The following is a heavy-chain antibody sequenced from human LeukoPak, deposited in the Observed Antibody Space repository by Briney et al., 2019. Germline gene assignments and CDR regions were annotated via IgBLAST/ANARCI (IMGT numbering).Heavy chain of an antibody. CDR2: IYHSGST. CDR3: AREGGVYGDYAFAI. V-gene: IGHV4-30-2*01. J-gene: IGHJ3*02. Sequence: SQTLSLSCAVSGGSISISAYSWSWIRQPPGKGLEWIGYIYHSGSTYYNPSLKSPVTISVVRSKNQFSLKLSSVTAADTAVYYCAREGGVYGDYAFAIWGQGTMVTVSS. D-gene: IGHD4-17*01. CDR1: GGSISISAYS.